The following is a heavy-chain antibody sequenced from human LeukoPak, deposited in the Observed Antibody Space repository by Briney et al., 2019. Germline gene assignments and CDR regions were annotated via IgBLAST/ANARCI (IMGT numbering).Heavy chain of an antibody. Sequence: PGGSLRLSCAASGFTFSDYWMTWVRQAPGKGLEYVSSITNSSSYIYYADSVKGRFTVSRDNAKNSLYLQMNSLRAEDTGVYYCARVRGDWDFDYWGQGTLVTVSS. V-gene: IGHV3-21*01. CDR1: GFTFSDYW. CDR2: ITNSSSYI. J-gene: IGHJ4*02. CDR3: ARVRGDWDFDY. D-gene: IGHD2-21*02.